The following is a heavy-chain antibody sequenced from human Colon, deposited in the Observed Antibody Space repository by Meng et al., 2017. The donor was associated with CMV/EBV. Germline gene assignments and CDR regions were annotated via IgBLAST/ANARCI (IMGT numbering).Heavy chain of an antibody. V-gene: IGHV3-43*01. J-gene: IGHJ4*02. CDR1: GFFFEDYT. D-gene: IGHD5-24*01. CDR2: ITWDGTGT. CDR3: VKGKDGYNDY. Sequence: LSCTSSGFFFEDYTMRCVRQAPGEGLKWVSLITWDGTGTYHADSVKGRFTISRDNSRNSLYLDMISLRPEDAALYYCVKGKDGYNDYWGQGTLVTVSS.